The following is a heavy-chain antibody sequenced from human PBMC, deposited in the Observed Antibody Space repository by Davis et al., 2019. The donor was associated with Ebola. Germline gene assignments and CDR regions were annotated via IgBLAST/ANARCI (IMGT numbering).Heavy chain of an antibody. Sequence: AASVKVSCKASGFTFTGSAMQWVRQARGQGLEWMGWIVLGSGNTNYAQKFQGRVTITADKSTSTAYMELSSLRSEDTAVYYCARDQDYYGSGSHTNWFDPWGQGTLVTVSS. CDR3: ARDQDYYGSGSHTNWFDP. CDR2: IVLGSGNT. CDR1: GFTFTGSA. J-gene: IGHJ5*02. V-gene: IGHV1-58*02. D-gene: IGHD3-10*01.